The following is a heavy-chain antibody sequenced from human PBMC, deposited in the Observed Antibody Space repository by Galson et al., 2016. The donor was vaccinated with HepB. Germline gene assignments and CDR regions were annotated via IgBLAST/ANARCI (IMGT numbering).Heavy chain of an antibody. CDR3: AQLYYYYGMDV. V-gene: IGHV4-4*02. Sequence: SETLSLTCAVSGGPISSSNWWSWVRQPPGKGLEWIGEIYHGGSTNYNSSLKSRVTISVDKSKNQFSLKLSSVTAADTAVYYCAQLYYYYGMDVWGQGTTVTVSS. D-gene: IGHD2-2*01. CDR2: IYHGGST. J-gene: IGHJ6*02. CDR1: GGPISSSNW.